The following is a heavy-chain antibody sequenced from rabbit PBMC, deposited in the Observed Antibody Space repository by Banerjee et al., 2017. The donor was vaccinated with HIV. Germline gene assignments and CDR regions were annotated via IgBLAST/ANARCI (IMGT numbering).Heavy chain of an antibody. J-gene: IGHJ2*01. Sequence: EESGGGLVQPEGSLTLTCTASGFTLSNYWICWVRQAPGKGLEWIACIYTGDGNTHYASWAKGRFTISKTSSTVDLKMTSLTAADTATYFCARGGGGYAGYGHGDDAFDPWGPGTLVTVS. CDR1: GFTLSNYW. V-gene: IGHV1S45*01. D-gene: IGHD7-1*01. CDR3: ARGGGGYAGYGHGDDAFDP. CDR2: IYTGDGNT.